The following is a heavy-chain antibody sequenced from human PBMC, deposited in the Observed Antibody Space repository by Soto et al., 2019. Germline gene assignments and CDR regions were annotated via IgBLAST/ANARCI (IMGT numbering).Heavy chain of an antibody. D-gene: IGHD1-7*01. V-gene: IGHV1-8*01. CDR3: ARGRRELRYYYYYMDV. CDR2: MNPNSGNT. CDR1: RDTYKSYA. J-gene: IGHJ6*03. Sequence: WKDCRDTYKSYALCSLHQSKKKGLEWMGWMNPNSGNTGYAQKFQGRVTMTRNTSISTAYMELSSLRSEDTAVYYCARGRRELRYYYYYMDVWGKGTTVTVSS.